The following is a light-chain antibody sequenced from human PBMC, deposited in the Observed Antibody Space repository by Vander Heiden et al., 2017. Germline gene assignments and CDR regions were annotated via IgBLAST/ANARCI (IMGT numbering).Light chain of an antibody. V-gene: IGLV3-21*02. J-gene: IGLJ3*02. CDR1: NIGSKS. Sequence: SYVLTQPPSVSVAPGQTARITCGGNNIGSKSVHWYQQKPGQAPVLVVYDDSDRLSGIPERFSGSNSGNTATLTISRVEAGDEADYYCQGWDRSSDHPVFGGGTKLTVL. CDR2: DDS. CDR3: QGWDRSSDHPV.